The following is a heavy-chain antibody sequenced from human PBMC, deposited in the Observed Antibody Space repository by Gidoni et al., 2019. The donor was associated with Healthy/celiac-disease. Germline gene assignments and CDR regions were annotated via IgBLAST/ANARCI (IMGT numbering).Heavy chain of an antibody. CDR3: AKGAGSGWYGYYYYGMDV. D-gene: IGHD6-19*01. J-gene: IGHJ6*02. CDR1: GFTFSSYA. V-gene: IGHV3-23*04. CDR2: ISGSGGST. Sequence: EVQLVEPGGGLVQPGGSLRLSCAASGFTFSSYAMSWVRQAPGKGLEWVSAISGSGGSTYYADSVKGRFTISRDNSKNTLYLQMNSLRAEDTAVYYCAKGAGSGWYGYYYYGMDVWGQGTTVTVSS.